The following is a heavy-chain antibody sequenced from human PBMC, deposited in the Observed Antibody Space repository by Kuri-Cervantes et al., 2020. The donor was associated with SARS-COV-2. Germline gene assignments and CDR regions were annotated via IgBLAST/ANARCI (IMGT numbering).Heavy chain of an antibody. CDR1: GFDFKIYA. CDR2: IWYDGSKK. J-gene: IGHJ1*01. V-gene: IGHV3-33*08. D-gene: IGHD3-16*01. CDR3: ARDVRASSAPVPPLIT. Sequence: GASLKISCTASGFDFKIYAMSWVRQVPGKGLEWVAVIWYDGSKKYYGDSVKGRFTISRDISENTAYLQMNSLTVEDTAVYYCARDVRASSAPVPPLITGGQGTLVTVSS.